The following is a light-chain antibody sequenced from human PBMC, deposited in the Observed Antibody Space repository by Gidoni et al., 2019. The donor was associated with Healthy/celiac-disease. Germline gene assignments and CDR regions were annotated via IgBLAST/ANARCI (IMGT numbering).Light chain of an antibody. Sequence: SYELTQPPPVSVSPGQTASITCSGDRSGDKYACWYQHKPGQSPVLVIYQDSMRPSGIPERFSGSNSGNTATLTISGTQAMDEADYYCQAWDSSTYVVFGGGTKLTVL. V-gene: IGLV3-1*01. J-gene: IGLJ2*01. CDR3: QAWDSSTYVV. CDR1: RSGDKY. CDR2: QDS.